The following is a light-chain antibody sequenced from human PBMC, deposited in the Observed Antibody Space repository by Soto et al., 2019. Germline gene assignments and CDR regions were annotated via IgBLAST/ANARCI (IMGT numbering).Light chain of an antibody. CDR3: GTWDSSLSAGRV. Sequence: QSVLTQPPSVSAAPGQKVTISCSGSSSNIGNNYVSWYQQLPGTAPKLLIYDNNKRPSGIPDPFSGSKSGTSATLGITGLQTGDEADYYCGTWDSSLSAGRVFGGGTKLTVL. CDR1: SSNIGNNY. J-gene: IGLJ2*01. V-gene: IGLV1-51*01. CDR2: DNN.